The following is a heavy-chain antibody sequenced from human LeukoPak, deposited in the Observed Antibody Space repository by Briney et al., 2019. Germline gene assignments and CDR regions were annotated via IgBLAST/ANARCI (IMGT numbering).Heavy chain of an antibody. CDR3: AKGYYGDYGDY. V-gene: IGHV3-30*18. CDR2: ISYDGSNE. Sequence: GGSLRLPCVASGFIFSSYGMHWVRQAPGKGLEWVAVISYDGSNEYYADSVKGRFTISRDNPENTLYLQMNSLRTEGTAVYYCAKGYYGDYGDYWGQGTLVTVSS. J-gene: IGHJ4*01. D-gene: IGHD4-17*01. CDR1: GFIFSSYG.